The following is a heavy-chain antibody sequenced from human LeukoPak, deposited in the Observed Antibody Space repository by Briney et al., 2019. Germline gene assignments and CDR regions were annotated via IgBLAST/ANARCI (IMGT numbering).Heavy chain of an antibody. V-gene: IGHV4-4*07. CDR2: IYTSGST. CDR3: ARWGFGELSISEYYYYYGMDV. J-gene: IGHJ6*02. Sequence: PSETLPLTCTVSGGSISSYYWSWIRQPAGKGLEWIGRIYTSGSTNYNPSLKSRVTMSVDTSKNQLSLKLSSVTAADTAVYYCARWGFGELSISEYYYYYGMDVWGQGTTVTVSS. D-gene: IGHD3-10*01. CDR1: GGSISSYY.